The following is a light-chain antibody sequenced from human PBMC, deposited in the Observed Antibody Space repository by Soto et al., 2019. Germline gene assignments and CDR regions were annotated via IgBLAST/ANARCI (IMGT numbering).Light chain of an antibody. V-gene: IGKV3-11*01. CDR3: QQRRNWPTT. CDR1: QSVSSY. Sequence: EIVLTQSPATLSLSPGERATLSCRASQSVSSYLAWYQQKPGQAPRLLIYDASNRATGIPARMSGSGSGTNLNLTISNLEDEDSAYYYCQQRRNWPTTCDQGTKLEIK. J-gene: IGKJ2*01. CDR2: DAS.